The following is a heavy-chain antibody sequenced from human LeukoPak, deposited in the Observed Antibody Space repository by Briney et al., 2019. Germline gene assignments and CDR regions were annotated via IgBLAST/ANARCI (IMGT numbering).Heavy chain of an antibody. V-gene: IGHV1-8*01. Sequence: ASVKVSCKASGYTSFSYDFNWVRQATGQGLEWIGWMNPNNGYTGFAQKFQGRVTMTRDASIATTYMELSSLRSDDTAVYYCATLGAYCASTSCYGRFDHWGQGTLVIVSS. CDR1: GYTSFSYD. CDR2: MNPNNGYT. CDR3: ATLGAYCASTSCYGRFDH. D-gene: IGHD2-2*01. J-gene: IGHJ4*02.